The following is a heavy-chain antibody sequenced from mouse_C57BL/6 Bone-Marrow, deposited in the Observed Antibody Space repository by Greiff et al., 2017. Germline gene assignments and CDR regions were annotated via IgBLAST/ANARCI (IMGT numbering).Heavy chain of an antibody. CDR1: GYTFTSYW. CDR2: IYPGNSDT. Sequence: VQLQQSGTVLARPGASVKMSCKTSGYTFTSYWMHWVKQRPGQGLEWIGAIYPGNSDTSYNQKFKGKAKLTAVTSASTAYMELSSLTNEDSAVYYCTIPYDYDRSLFDYWGQGTTLTVSS. V-gene: IGHV1-5*01. J-gene: IGHJ2*01. D-gene: IGHD2-4*01. CDR3: TIPYDYDRSLFDY.